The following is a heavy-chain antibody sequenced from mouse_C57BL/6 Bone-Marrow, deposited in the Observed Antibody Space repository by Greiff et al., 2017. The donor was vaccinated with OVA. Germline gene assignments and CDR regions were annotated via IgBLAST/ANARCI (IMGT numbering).Heavy chain of an antibody. Sequence: VKLVESGPGLVQPSQSLSITCTVSGFSLTSYGVHWVRQSPGKGLEWLGVIWSGGSTDYNAAFISRLSISKDNSKSQVFFKMNSLQADDTAIYYCARNCPYSNYYFDYWGQGTTLTVSS. CDR1: GFSLTSYG. J-gene: IGHJ2*01. CDR3: ARNCPYSNYYFDY. CDR2: IWSGGST. D-gene: IGHD2-5*01. V-gene: IGHV2-2*01.